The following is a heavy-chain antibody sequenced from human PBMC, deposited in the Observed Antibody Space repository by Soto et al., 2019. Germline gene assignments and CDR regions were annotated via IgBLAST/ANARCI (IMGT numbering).Heavy chain of an antibody. CDR2: IIPIFGTA. CDR1: GGNFSSSA. J-gene: IGHJ4*02. D-gene: IGHD5-12*01. CDR3: ARFKVGRDGYNESNY. V-gene: IGHV1-69*12. Sequence: QVQLVQSGAEVKKPVSSVKGSCKASGGNFSSSAITWVRQAPGQGHEWMGGIIPIFGTANYAQKFQGRVTSTADESTSTAYMELSSLRSEDTAVYYCARFKVGRDGYNESNYWGQGTLVTVSS.